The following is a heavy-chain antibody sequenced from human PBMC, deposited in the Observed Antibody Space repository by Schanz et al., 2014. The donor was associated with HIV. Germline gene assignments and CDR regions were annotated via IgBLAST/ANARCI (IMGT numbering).Heavy chain of an antibody. V-gene: IGHV3-30*18. CDR1: GFSFSNFG. Sequence: QVQLVESGGGVVQPGRSLRLSCAASGFSFSNFGMHWVRQAPGKGLEWEAVISYDGTNKKFADSVNGRFTISRDNSKNTLYLQMTTLRIDDTAVYYCAKPEYDSRGNSQSHFDYWGQGTLVTVSS. D-gene: IGHD3-22*01. CDR3: AKPEYDSRGNSQSHFDY. CDR2: ISYDGTNK. J-gene: IGHJ4*02.